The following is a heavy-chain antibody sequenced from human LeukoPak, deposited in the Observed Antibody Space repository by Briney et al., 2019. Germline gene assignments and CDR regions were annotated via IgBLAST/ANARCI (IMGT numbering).Heavy chain of an antibody. D-gene: IGHD2-15*01. CDR3: ARECSGGSCYRPFDY. CDR2: IYTSGST. V-gene: IGHV4-4*07. J-gene: IGHJ4*02. CDR1: GGSISSYY. Sequence: SETLSLTRTVSGGSISSYYWSCIRQPAGKRLEWIGRIYTSGSTNYNPSLKSRVTMSVDTSKNQFSLKLSSVTAADTAVYYCARECSGGSCYRPFDYWGQGTLVTVSS.